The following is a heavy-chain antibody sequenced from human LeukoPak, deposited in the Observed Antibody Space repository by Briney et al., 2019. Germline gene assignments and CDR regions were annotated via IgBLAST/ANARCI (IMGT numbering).Heavy chain of an antibody. D-gene: IGHD3-10*01. CDR2: INWNGGST. Sequence: GGSLRLSCAASGFTFDDYGMSWVRQAPGKGLEWVSGINWNGGSTGYADSVKGRFTISRDNSKNTLYLQMNSLRAEDTAVYYCARDVTTYYYGSGSYDWGQGTLVTVSS. CDR1: GFTFDDYG. J-gene: IGHJ4*02. CDR3: ARDVTTYYYGSGSYD. V-gene: IGHV3-20*04.